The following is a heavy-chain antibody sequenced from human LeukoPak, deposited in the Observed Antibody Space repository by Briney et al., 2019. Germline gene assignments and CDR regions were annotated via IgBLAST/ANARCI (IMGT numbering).Heavy chain of an antibody. CDR3: AKDRFITMVRGVLQYFDY. D-gene: IGHD3-10*01. J-gene: IGHJ4*02. V-gene: IGHV3-23*01. CDR2: ISGSGGST. CDR1: GFTFSSYA. Sequence: GGSLRLSCAASGFTFSSYAMSWVRQAPGKGLEWVSAISGSGGSTYYADSVKGRFTISRDNSKNTLYLQMNSLRAEDTAVYYCAKDRFITMVRGVLQYFDYWGQGTLVTVSS.